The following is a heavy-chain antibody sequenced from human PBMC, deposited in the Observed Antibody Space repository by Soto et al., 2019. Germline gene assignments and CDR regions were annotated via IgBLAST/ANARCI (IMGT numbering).Heavy chain of an antibody. J-gene: IGHJ4*02. CDR3: ARNAGFDY. CDR2: ISSSRSYI. Sequence: GGSLRLSCAASGFTFSSYSMNWVRQAPGKGLEWVSSISSSRSYIYYADSVKGRFTISRDNAKNSLYLQMNSLRAEDTAVYYCARNAGFDYWGQGTLVTVSS. CDR1: GFTFSSYS. V-gene: IGHV3-21*01.